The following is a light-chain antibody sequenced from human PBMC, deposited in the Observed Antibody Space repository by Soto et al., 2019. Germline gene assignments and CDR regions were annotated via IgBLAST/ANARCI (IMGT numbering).Light chain of an antibody. V-gene: IGKV3-15*01. Sequence: EIVMTQSPATLSVSPGERVTLSCRASQSVSSKLAWYQQKPGQAPRLLIYGASTRATGIPARFSGSGSGTEFSVTISSLQSEDLAVYYCQQYTSWPLTFGGGTKVEIK. CDR3: QQYTSWPLT. J-gene: IGKJ4*01. CDR2: GAS. CDR1: QSVSSK.